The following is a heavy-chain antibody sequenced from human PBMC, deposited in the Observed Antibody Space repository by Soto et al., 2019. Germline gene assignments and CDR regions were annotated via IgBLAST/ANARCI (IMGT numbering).Heavy chain of an antibody. D-gene: IGHD2-21*01. Sequence: GWSLRLSCIFSVFTFSDHFMAWVRQAPGKGLEWVSDISTTRNYTKYADSVKGRFSMSRDNARNSVYLQMNRLRADDTAVYYCARVSRDYHLYYFDYWGQGALVTVSS. J-gene: IGHJ4*02. CDR1: VFTFSDHF. CDR3: ARVSRDYHLYYFDY. CDR2: ISTTRNYT. V-gene: IGHV3-11*06.